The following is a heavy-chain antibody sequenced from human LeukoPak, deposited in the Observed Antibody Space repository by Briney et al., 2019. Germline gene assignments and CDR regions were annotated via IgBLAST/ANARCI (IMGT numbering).Heavy chain of an antibody. CDR3: AREGDVVDTIGSFDY. J-gene: IGHJ4*02. CDR2: VNNDGSGT. V-gene: IGHV3-74*01. CDR1: GFTFSRYW. Sequence: GGSLRLSCEASGFTFSRYWVHWVRQAPVKGLVWVSRVNNDGSGTNYADSVKGRFIISRDNAKNTLYLQMSSLRAEDTAVYYCAREGDVVDTIGSFDYWGQGTLVTVSS. D-gene: IGHD5-12*01.